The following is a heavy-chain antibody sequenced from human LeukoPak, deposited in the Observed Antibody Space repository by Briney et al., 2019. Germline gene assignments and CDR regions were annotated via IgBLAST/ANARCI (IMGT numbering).Heavy chain of an antibody. J-gene: IGHJ3*02. CDR2: IYYSGST. V-gene: IGHV4-39*01. D-gene: IGHD1-14*01. Sequence: SETLSLTCTVSGGSISSSSYYWGWIRQPPGKGPEWIGSIYYSGSTYYNPSLKSRVTISVDTSKNQFSLRLISVTAADTAVYYCARRRTALGPFDIWGQGTMVAVSS. CDR3: ARRRTALGPFDI. CDR1: GGSISSSSYY.